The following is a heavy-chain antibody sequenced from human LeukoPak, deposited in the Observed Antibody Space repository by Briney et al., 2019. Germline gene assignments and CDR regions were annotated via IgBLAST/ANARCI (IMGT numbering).Heavy chain of an antibody. J-gene: IGHJ4*02. D-gene: IGHD1-26*01. CDR3: AKETSRIGGSMASFDY. CDR1: GFTVSSNS. Sequence: PGGSLRLSCTVSGFTVSSNSMSWVRQAPGKGLEWVSFIYSDNTHYSDSVKGRFTISRDNSKNTLYLQMNSLRAEDTAVYYCAKETSRIGGSMASFDYWGQGTLVTVSS. CDR2: IYSDNT. V-gene: IGHV3-53*01.